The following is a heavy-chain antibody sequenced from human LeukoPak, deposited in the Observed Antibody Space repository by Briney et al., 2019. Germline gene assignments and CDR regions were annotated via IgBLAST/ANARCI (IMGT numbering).Heavy chain of an antibody. CDR3: ARVDFGAFDI. J-gene: IGHJ3*02. CDR2: IYHSGST. Sequence: SETLSLTCAVSGGSISSGGYSWSWIRQPPGKGLEWIGYIYHSGSTYYNPSLKSRVTISVDRSKNQFSLELSSVTAADTAVYYCARVDFGAFDIWGQGTMVTVSS. V-gene: IGHV4-30-2*01. D-gene: IGHD2-2*03. CDR1: GGSISSGGYS.